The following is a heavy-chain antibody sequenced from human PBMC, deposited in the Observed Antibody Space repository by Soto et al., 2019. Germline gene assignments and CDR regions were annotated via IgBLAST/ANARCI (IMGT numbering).Heavy chain of an antibody. CDR1: GGSISGYY. Sequence: PSETLSLTCTVSGGSISGYYWSWIRQPPGKGLEWIGYIYYSGSTNYNPSLKSRVTISVDTSKNQFSLKLTSVTAADTAVYYCARKTSSSSDWGQGTLVTVSS. D-gene: IGHD6-6*01. V-gene: IGHV4-59*01. CDR3: ARKTSSSSD. CDR2: IYYSGST. J-gene: IGHJ4*02.